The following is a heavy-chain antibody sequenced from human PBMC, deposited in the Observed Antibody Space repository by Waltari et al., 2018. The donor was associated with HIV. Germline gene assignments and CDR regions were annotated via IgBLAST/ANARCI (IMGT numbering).Heavy chain of an antibody. Sequence: QVQLVQSGSELKKPGASVKVSCKASGYTFISNAIHWVGQAPGQGLGWMGWINTKTGNPTYAQGFTGRFVFSVDTAVSTTFLQIDSLKGEDTALYYCARDTGPGRSFDSWGQGTLVTVSS. J-gene: IGHJ4*02. D-gene: IGHD3-10*01. CDR1: GYTFISNA. V-gene: IGHV7-4-1*01. CDR2: INTKTGNP. CDR3: ARDTGPGRSFDS.